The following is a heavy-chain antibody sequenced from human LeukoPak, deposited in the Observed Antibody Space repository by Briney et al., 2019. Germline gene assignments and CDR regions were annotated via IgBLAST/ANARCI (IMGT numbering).Heavy chain of an antibody. CDR3: ARVMQGIAAAGSPDY. D-gene: IGHD6-13*01. J-gene: IGHJ4*02. V-gene: IGHV7-4-1*02. CDR2: INTNTGNP. CDR1: GYTFTSYA. Sequence: ASVKVSCKASGYTFTSYAMNWVRQAPGQGLEWMGWINTNTGNPTYAQGFTGRFVFSLDTSVSTAYLQISSLKAEDTAVYYCARVMQGIAAAGSPDYWGQGTLVTVSS.